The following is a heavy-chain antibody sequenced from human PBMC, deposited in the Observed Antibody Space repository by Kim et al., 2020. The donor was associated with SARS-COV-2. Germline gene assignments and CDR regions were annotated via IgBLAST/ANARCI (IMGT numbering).Heavy chain of an antibody. Sequence: ASVKVSCKASGYTFTSYGISWVRQAPGQGLEWMGWISAYNGNTNYAQKLQGRVTMTTDTSTSTAYMELRSLRSDDTAVYYCARDPPWDLCGGDCYGYDAFDIWGQGTMVTVSS. J-gene: IGHJ3*02. CDR1: GYTFTSYG. V-gene: IGHV1-18*04. D-gene: IGHD2-21*02. CDR3: ARDPPWDLCGGDCYGYDAFDI. CDR2: ISAYNGNT.